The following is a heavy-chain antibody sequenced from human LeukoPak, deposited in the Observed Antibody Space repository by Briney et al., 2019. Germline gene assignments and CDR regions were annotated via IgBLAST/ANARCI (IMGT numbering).Heavy chain of an antibody. CDR3: ATSITILGVVISNWFDP. Sequence: SETLSLTCAVYGGSFSGYYWSWIRQPPGKGLEWIGEINHSGSTNYNPSLKSRVTISVDTSKNQFSLKLSSVTAADTAVYYCATSITILGVVISNWFDPWGQGTLVTVSS. CDR1: GGSFSGYY. J-gene: IGHJ5*02. D-gene: IGHD3-3*01. V-gene: IGHV4-34*01. CDR2: INHSGST.